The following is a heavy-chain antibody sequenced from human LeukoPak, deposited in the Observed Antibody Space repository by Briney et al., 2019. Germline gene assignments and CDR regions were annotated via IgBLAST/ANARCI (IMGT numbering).Heavy chain of an antibody. V-gene: IGHV3-23*01. CDR3: AKAQGQSSDWPFVY. CDR1: GFTFSSYA. Sequence: GGSLRLSCIASGFTFSSYAMTWVRQAPGKGLEWVSAITGSGDNTNHADSVKGRFTISRDKSENTLYLQMSSLRAEDTAIYYCAKAQGQSSDWPFVYWGRGTRVSVSS. D-gene: IGHD6-19*01. J-gene: IGHJ4*02. CDR2: ITGSGDNT.